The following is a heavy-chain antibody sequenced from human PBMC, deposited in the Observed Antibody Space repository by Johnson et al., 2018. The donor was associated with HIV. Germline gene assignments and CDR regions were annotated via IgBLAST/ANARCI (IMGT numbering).Heavy chain of an antibody. J-gene: IGHJ3*02. CDR1: GFTFSSYG. V-gene: IGHV3-30*03. CDR3: ARVRLPDAFDI. CDR2: ISYDGSNK. Sequence: QVQLVESGGGAVQPGRSLRLSCAASGFTFSSYGMHWVRQAPGKGLEWVAVISYDGSNKYYADSVKGRFTISRDNSKNTLYLQMNSLRAEDTAVYYCARVRLPDAFDIWGQGTMVTVSS.